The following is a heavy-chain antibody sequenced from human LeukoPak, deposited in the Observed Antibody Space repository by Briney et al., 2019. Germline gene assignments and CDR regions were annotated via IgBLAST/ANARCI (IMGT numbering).Heavy chain of an antibody. V-gene: IGHV5-51*01. Sequence: GESLKISCKGSGYSFTSYWIGWVRQMPGKGLEWMGIIYPGDSDTRYSPSFQGPVTISADKSISTAYLQWSSLKASDTAMYYCARGGRGYSYGSSYFDYWGQGTLVTVSS. D-gene: IGHD5-18*01. CDR3: ARGGRGYSYGSSYFDY. CDR1: GYSFTSYW. CDR2: IYPGDSDT. J-gene: IGHJ4*02.